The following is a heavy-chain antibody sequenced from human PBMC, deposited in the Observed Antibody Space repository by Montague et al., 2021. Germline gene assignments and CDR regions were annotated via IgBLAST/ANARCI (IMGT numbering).Heavy chain of an antibody. CDR1: GGSISSDNYY. CDR3: ASHRVTQDHWFDP. CDR2: IHYTGSA. D-gene: IGHD2-15*01. V-gene: IGHV4-39*01. Sequence: SETLSLTCTVSGGSISSDNYYWAWIRQPPGKGLEWIGRIHYTGSAHYNPSLHSPVTISVDTSKYQFSLKLSSVNAADAAAYYCASHRVTQDHWFDPWGQGTLGTVSS. J-gene: IGHJ5*02.